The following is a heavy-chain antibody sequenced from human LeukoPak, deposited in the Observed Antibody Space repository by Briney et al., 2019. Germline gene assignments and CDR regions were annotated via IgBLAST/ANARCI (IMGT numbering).Heavy chain of an antibody. CDR2: ISVRSNYI. J-gene: IGHJ4*02. D-gene: IGHD3-22*01. CDR3: VRLRRNSDTSGFNYYYDF. CDR1: GYTFSSYS. V-gene: IGHV3-21*01. Sequence: NTGGSLRLSCVASGYTFSSYSINWVRQAPGEGLEGVSSISVRSNYIYYADSVRGRFSISRDDARGSLYLQMNSLRAEATAMYYCVRLRRNSDTSGFNYYYDFWGQGTLVTVSS.